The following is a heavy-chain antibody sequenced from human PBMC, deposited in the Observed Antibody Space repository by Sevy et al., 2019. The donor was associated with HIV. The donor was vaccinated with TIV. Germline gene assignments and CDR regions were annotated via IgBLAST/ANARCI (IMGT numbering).Heavy chain of an antibody. J-gene: IGHJ4*02. CDR3: ATDIVVGRDY. Sequence: ASVKVSCKVSGYTLTALSIHWVRQAPGKGLEWMGGFHEDGEIMYAQRFQGRVNMAEDTSTDTAYMELRSLRSEDTAVYYAATDIVVGRDYWGQGTLVTVST. V-gene: IGHV1-24*01. CDR1: GYTLTALS. CDR2: FHEDGEI. D-gene: IGHD2-2*01.